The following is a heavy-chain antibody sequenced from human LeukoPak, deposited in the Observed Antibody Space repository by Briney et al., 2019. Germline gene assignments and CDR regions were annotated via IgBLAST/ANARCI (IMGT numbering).Heavy chain of an antibody. CDR1: GFTFSSYG. D-gene: IGHD1-26*01. CDR3: PRALSSGSYGWFDP. J-gene: IGHJ5*02. CDR2: IWYDGSNK. V-gene: IGHV3-33*01. Sequence: GRSLRLSCAASGFTFSSYGMHWVRQAPGKGLEWVAVIWYDGSNKYYADSVKGRFTISRDNSKNTLYLQMNSLRAEDTAVYYCPRALSSGSYGWFDPWGQGTLVTVSS.